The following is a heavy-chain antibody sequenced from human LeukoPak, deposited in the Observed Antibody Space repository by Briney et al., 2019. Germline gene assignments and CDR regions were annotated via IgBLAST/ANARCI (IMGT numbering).Heavy chain of an antibody. CDR2: ISYDGSDK. V-gene: IGHV3-30*03. D-gene: IGHD3-16*01. CDR1: GFTFSSYG. Sequence: GGSLRPSCAASGFTFSSYGMHWVRQAPGKGLEWVAVISYDGSDKYYADSVKGRFTISRDNSKNTLYLQMISLRVEDTAVYYCARDQGAWGYGYNFDYWGQGTLVIVSS. CDR3: ARDQGAWGYGYNFDY. J-gene: IGHJ4*02.